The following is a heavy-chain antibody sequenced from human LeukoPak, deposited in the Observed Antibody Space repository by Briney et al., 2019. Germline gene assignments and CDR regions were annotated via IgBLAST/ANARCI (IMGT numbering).Heavy chain of an antibody. D-gene: IGHD6-6*01. V-gene: IGHV3-48*04. J-gene: IGHJ6*03. Sequence: GGSLRLSCAASGFTSSSYSMNWVPQAPGKGVEWVSYISSSSSTIYYADSVRGRFTISRDNAKNSLYLQMNSLRAEDTAVYYCARAGIAARRVYYYMDVWGKGTTVTVSS. CDR1: GFTSSSYS. CDR3: ARAGIAARRVYYYMDV. CDR2: ISSSSSTI.